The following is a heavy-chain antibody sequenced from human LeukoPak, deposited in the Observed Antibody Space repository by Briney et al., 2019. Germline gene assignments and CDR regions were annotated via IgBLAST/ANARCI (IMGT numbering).Heavy chain of an antibody. CDR1: GFTFSSYA. J-gene: IGHJ4*02. Sequence: GGSLRLACAASGFTFSSYAMSWVRQAPGKGLEWVSAISGSGGSTYYADSVKGRFTISRDNSKNTLYLQMNSLRAEDTAVYYCAKGLAVAATLYYFDYWGQGTLVTVSS. CDR3: AKGLAVAATLYYFDY. V-gene: IGHV3-23*01. CDR2: ISGSGGST. D-gene: IGHD2-15*01.